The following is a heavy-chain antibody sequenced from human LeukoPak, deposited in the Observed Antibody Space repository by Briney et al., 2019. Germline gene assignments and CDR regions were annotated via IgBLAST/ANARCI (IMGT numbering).Heavy chain of an antibody. CDR3: AKDAAGERHPNWFDP. D-gene: IGHD3-16*01. V-gene: IGHV3-23*01. CDR2: ISGSGGST. Sequence: GGSLRLSCAASGFTFSSYAMSWVRQAPGKGLEWVSAISGSGGSTYYADSVKGRFTISRDNSKNTLYLQMNSLRAEDTAVHYCAKDAAGERHPNWFDPWGQGTLVTVSS. J-gene: IGHJ5*02. CDR1: GFTFSSYA.